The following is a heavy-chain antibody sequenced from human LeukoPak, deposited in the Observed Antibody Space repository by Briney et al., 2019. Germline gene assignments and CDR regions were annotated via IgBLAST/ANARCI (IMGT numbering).Heavy chain of an antibody. J-gene: IGHJ4*02. CDR2: ISSSSSTI. CDR3: AGYCSSTSCLWFSDY. V-gene: IGHV3-48*01. D-gene: IGHD2-2*01. CDR1: GFTFSSYS. Sequence: GRSLRLSCAASGFTFSSYSMNWVRQAPGKGLEWVSYISSSSSTIYYADSVKGRFTISRDNAKNSLYLQMNSLRAEDTAVYYCAGYCSSTSCLWFSDYWGQGTLVTVSS.